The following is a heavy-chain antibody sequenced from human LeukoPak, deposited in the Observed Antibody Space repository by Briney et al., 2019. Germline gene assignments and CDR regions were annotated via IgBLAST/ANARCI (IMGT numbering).Heavy chain of an antibody. CDR3: ARAREFRFGALTPLDV. CDR2: IIPIFGTA. Sequence: SVKVSCKASGGTFSSYAISWVRQAPGQGLEWMGGIIPIFGTANYAQKFQGRVTITTDESTSTAYMELSSLRSEDTAVYYCARAREFRFGALTPLDVWGQGTTVTVSS. V-gene: IGHV1-69*05. CDR1: GGTFSSYA. J-gene: IGHJ6*02. D-gene: IGHD3-10*01.